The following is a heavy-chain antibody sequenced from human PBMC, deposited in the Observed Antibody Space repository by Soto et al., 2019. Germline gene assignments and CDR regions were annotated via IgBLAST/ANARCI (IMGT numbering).Heavy chain of an antibody. CDR3: AKDRITMIVVVIRGRWFDP. D-gene: IGHD3-22*01. Sequence: LRLSCAASGFTFSSYAMSWVRQAPGKGLEWVSAISGSGGSTYYADSVKGRFTISRDNSKNTLYLQMNSLRAEDTAVYYCAKDRITMIVVVIRGRWFDPWGQGTLVTVSS. CDR2: ISGSGGST. CDR1: GFTFSSYA. J-gene: IGHJ5*02. V-gene: IGHV3-23*01.